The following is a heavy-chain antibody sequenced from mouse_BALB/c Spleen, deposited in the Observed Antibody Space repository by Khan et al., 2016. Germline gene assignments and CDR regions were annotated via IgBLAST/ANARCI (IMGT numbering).Heavy chain of an antibody. Sequence: QVQLQQPGAELARPGASVRLSCKASGYTSANYWMQWVKQRPGQGLEWIGSIYPGDGDTRYSQKFKDKATLTADKSSSSAYMHLRSVASEDSAVYYRADALVVYWGQGTLVTVSA. CDR3: ADALVVY. J-gene: IGHJ3*01. CDR2: IYPGDGDT. CDR1: GYTSANYW. V-gene: IGHV1-87*01.